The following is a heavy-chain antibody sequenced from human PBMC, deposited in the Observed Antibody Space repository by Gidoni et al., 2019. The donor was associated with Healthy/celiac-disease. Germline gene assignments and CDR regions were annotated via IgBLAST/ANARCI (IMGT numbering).Heavy chain of an antibody. J-gene: IGHJ2*01. D-gene: IGHD2-2*01. CDR1: GFTLSSYS. CDR2: ISSSSSYI. V-gene: IGHV3-21*01. CDR3: ARDLSVPAADYWYFDL. Sequence: EVQLVESGGGLVKPGGSLRLSCAASGFTLSSYSMNWFPQAPGKGLEWVSSISSSSSYIYYADSVKGRFTISRDNAKNSLYLQMNSLRAEDTAVYYCARDLSVPAADYWYFDLWGRGTLVTVSS.